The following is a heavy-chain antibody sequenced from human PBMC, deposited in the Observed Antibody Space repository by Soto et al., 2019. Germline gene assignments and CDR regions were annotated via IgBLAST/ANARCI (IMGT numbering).Heavy chain of an antibody. V-gene: IGHV3-23*01. J-gene: IGHJ1*01. CDR3: AKWSRSDVF. CDR2: ITIGGSYT. CDR1: GFSFGNFA. D-gene: IGHD2-21*01. Sequence: LRLSCAASGFSFGNFAMGWVRQAPGQGLEWVASITIGGSYTTYADSVRGRFVISRDNAKNILNLQMSSLRDDDTAVYSCAKWSRSDVFWGRGTLVTVSS.